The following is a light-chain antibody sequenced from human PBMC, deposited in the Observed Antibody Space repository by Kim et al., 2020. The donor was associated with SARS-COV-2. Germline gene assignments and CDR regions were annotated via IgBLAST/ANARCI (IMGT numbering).Light chain of an antibody. V-gene: IGKV1-5*03. CDR3: LQHNSYPRT. CDR1: QSFSSW. Sequence: IQMTQSPSTLSASVGDRVTITCRASQSFSSWLAWYQQKPGKVPKLLIYKTSILENGVPSRFSGSGSGTEFTLTISSLQPEDFATYYCLQHNSYPRTFGQGTKLEIK. CDR2: KTS. J-gene: IGKJ2*02.